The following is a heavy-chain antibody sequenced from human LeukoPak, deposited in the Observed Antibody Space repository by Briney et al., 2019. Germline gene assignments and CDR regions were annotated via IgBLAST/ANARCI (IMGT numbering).Heavy chain of an antibody. V-gene: IGHV4-38-2*02. J-gene: IGHJ5*02. Sequence: PSQTLSLTCTVSGYSISSGYYWGWIRQPPGKGLEWIGSIYYSGSTYYNPSLKSRVIISVDTSKNQFSLKLSSVTAADTAVYYCARHLTMVRGVIILGNWFDPWGQGTLVTVSS. CDR3: ARHLTMVRGVIILGNWFDP. CDR1: GYSISSGYY. CDR2: IYYSGST. D-gene: IGHD3-10*01.